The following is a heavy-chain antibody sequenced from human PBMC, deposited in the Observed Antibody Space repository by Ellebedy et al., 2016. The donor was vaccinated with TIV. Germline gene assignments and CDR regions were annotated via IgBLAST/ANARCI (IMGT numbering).Heavy chain of an antibody. CDR3: ARHTDYALDY. V-gene: IGHV3-7*01. CDR1: GFTFSISW. Sequence: PGGSLRLSCAASGFTFSISWMSWVRQAPGKGLECVANIKQDVSEKSYVDSVKGRFTISRDNAKNSLHLQMNGLRAEDTAVYYCARHTDYALDYWGQGALVTVSS. J-gene: IGHJ4*02. CDR2: IKQDVSEK. D-gene: IGHD4-17*01.